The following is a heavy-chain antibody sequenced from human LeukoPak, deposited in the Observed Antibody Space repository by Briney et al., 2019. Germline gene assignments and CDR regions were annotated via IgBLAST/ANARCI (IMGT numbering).Heavy chain of an antibody. J-gene: IGHJ4*02. D-gene: IGHD6-19*01. CDR2: ISGDEGST. CDR1: GFTFEDSA. Sequence: GGSLRLSCAASGFTFEDSAMHWVRQAPGQGLEWVSLISGDEGSTYYADSVKGRFTISRDNSKNSLYLEMNSLRTEDIAFYYCARGPSGWKNYFDSWGQGTLVTVSS. V-gene: IGHV3-43*02. CDR3: ARGPSGWKNYFDS.